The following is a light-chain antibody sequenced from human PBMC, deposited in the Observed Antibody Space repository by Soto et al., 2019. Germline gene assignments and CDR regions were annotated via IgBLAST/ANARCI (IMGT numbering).Light chain of an antibody. CDR2: DTS. J-gene: IGKJ2*01. CDR3: QYYNTLPPRYT. CDR1: HDVTKY. Sequence: DIQMTQSPSSLSASLGDRVTITCQASHDVTKYLNWYQQKPGKAPKLLIYDTSNLETGVPSRFSGSGSGTNFTLTISGLRSEDFAAYYCQYYNTLPPRYTFGQGTKLEMK. V-gene: IGKV1-33*01.